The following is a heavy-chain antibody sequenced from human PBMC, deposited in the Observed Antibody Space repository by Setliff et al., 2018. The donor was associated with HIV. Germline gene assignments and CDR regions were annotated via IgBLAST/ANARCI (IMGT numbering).Heavy chain of an antibody. D-gene: IGHD6-6*01. Sequence: SETLSLTCTVSGGSITSGNYYWSWIPQPAGKGLEWIGHIYSSGSTKYNPSLKSRVTMSVATSMNQFSLQLNSVTAADTAVYYCARVPKTPIAAPYYYYMDVWGKGTTVTVSS. V-gene: IGHV4-61*09. CDR2: IYSSGST. CDR1: GGSITSGNYY. J-gene: IGHJ6*03. CDR3: ARVPKTPIAAPYYYYMDV.